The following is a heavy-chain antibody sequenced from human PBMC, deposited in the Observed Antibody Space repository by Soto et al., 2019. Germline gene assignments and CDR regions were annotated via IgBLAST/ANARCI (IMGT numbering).Heavy chain of an antibody. CDR3: ARGSAYKEPLPFLY. CDR2: ISAASSYI. CDR1: GFSFSSYS. V-gene: IGHV3-21*01. J-gene: IGHJ4*02. Sequence: GGSLRLSCAASGFSFSSYSMNWVRQAPGKGLEWVASISAASSYITYADSLKGRFTISRDNAKSSLYLQVSSLRAEDTAVYYCARGSAYKEPLPFLYWGQGTLVTSPQ. D-gene: IGHD3-16*01.